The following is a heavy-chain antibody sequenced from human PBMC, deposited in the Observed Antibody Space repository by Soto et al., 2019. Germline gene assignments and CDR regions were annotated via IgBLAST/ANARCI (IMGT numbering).Heavy chain of an antibody. Sequence: QVQLVQSGAEVKKPGSSVKVSCKASGGTFSSYTISWVRQAPGQGLEWMGRIIPILGIANYAQKFQGRVTITADKSTSTAYMELSSLRSEDTAVYYCERSGYGDYYYYGMDVWGQGTTVTVSS. D-gene: IGHD6-25*01. V-gene: IGHV1-69*02. J-gene: IGHJ6*02. CDR3: ERSGYGDYYYYGMDV. CDR2: IIPILGIA. CDR1: GGTFSSYT.